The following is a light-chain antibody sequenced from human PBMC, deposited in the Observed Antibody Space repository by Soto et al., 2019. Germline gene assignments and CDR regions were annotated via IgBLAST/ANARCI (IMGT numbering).Light chain of an antibody. Sequence: VLTQPPSASGTPGQRVTISGSGSSSNIGSNTVNWYQQLPGTAPKLLIYSNNQRPSGVPDRFSGSKSGTSASLAISGLQSEDEADYYCAAWDDSLNVVFGGGTQLTVL. J-gene: IGLJ2*01. CDR1: SSNIGSNT. CDR3: AAWDDSLNVV. V-gene: IGLV1-44*01. CDR2: SNN.